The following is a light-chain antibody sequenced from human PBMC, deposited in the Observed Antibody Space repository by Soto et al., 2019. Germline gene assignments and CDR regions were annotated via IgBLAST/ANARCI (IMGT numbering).Light chain of an antibody. CDR1: QSVYRNY. J-gene: IGKJ4*01. CDR2: DVS. V-gene: IGKV3-20*01. Sequence: EIVLTQSPGTLSLSPGESATLSCRASQSVYRNYLAWFQHKPGQAPRLLIYDVSNRATGTPDRFSASGSGTDFTLTVSRLEPEDFAVYYCHQYAHSPLTFGGGTKVETK. CDR3: HQYAHSPLT.